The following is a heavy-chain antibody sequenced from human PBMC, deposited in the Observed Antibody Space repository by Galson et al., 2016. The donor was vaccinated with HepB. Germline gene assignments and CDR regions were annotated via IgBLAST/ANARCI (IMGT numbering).Heavy chain of an antibody. Sequence: SLRLSCAASGFTFSGHGMHWVRQAPGKGPEWVAIIYYDGGKKYYADSVKGRFTISRDNFKNMLYLQTNSLRPEDTAVYYCTRDQDGTSGNVYDVWGQGTMVTVSS. J-gene: IGHJ3*01. CDR3: TRDQDGTSGNVYDV. D-gene: IGHD1-14*01. CDR2: IYYDGGKK. CDR1: GFTFSGHG. V-gene: IGHV3-33*01.